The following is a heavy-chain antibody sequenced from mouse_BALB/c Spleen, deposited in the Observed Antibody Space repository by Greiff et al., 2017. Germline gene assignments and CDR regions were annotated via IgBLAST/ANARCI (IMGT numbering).Heavy chain of an antibody. CDR1: GFTFSSYA. V-gene: IGHV5-9-3*01. J-gene: IGHJ3*01. CDR2: ISSGGSYT. CDR3: ARGDYYGNYAAWFAY. D-gene: IGHD2-1*01. Sequence: EVQRVESGGGLVKPGGSLKLSCAASGFTFSSYAMSWVRQTPEKRLEWVATISSGGSYTYYPDSVKGRFTISRDNAKNTLYLQMSSLRSEDTAMYYCARGDYYGNYAAWFAYWGQGTLVTVSA.